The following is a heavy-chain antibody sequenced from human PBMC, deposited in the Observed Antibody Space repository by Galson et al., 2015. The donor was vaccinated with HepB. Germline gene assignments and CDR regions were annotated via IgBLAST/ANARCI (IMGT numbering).Heavy chain of an antibody. D-gene: IGHD2-2*01. CDR1: GYTFPGYY. Sequence: SVTYSCTASGYTFPGYYIHWVRQAPGQGLEWMGGINPNSGGTNYAQKFQGRVTMTRDTSISTAYMELSRLRSDDTAVYYCARVRDIYCSSTSCGRTYYYYGMDVWGQGTTVTVSS. CDR2: INPNSGGT. J-gene: IGHJ6*02. CDR3: ARVRDIYCSSTSCGRTYYYYGMDV. V-gene: IGHV1-2*02.